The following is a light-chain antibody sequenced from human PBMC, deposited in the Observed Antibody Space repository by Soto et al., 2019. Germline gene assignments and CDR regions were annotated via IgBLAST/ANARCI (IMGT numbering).Light chain of an antibody. CDR1: QSIGKH. CDR2: GAS. V-gene: IGKV1-39*01. J-gene: IGKJ2*01. CDR3: QHSYTSPTT. Sequence: IQMTQSPSFLSASVGDRVTITCRASQSIGKHLNWYQQKPGKAPKFLIYGASTLQSGVPSRFTGSGSGTDFTLTVNSLQAEDFATYYCQHSYTSPTTFGQGTKVDIK.